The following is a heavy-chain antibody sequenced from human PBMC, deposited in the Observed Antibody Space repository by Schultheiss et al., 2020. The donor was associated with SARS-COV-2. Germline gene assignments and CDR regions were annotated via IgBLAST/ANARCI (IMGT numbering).Heavy chain of an antibody. J-gene: IGHJ6*02. CDR1: GFTFSYYG. CDR2: IWYDGSNK. Sequence: GESLKISCAASGFTFSYYGMHWVRQAPGKGLEWVTVIWYDGSNKYYADSVKGRFTISRDNSKNTLYLQMNSLRAEDTAVYYCAKDYDFTHGYYYYYGMDVWGQGTTVTVSS. CDR3: AKDYDFTHGYYYYYGMDV. V-gene: IGHV3-30*02. D-gene: IGHD3-3*01.